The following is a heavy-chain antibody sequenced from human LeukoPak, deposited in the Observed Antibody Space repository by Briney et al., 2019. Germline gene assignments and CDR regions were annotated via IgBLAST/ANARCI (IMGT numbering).Heavy chain of an antibody. V-gene: IGHV3-11*01. CDR3: ARAMITFGKHFDY. D-gene: IGHD3-16*01. Sequence: DSVKGRFTISRDNAKNSLYLQMNSLRVEDTAVYYCARAMITFGKHFDYWGQGTLVTVSS. J-gene: IGHJ4*02.